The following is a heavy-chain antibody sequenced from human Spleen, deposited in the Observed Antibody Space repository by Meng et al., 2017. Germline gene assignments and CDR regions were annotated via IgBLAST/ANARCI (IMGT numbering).Heavy chain of an antibody. Sequence: HVQLQPWGAGLLKPSEILSPTWPVSGGSISSSNWWSWVRQPPGKGLEWIGEINHSGSTNYNPSLESRATISVDTSQNNLSLKLSSVTAADSAVYYCARGPTTMAHDFDYWGQGTLVTVSS. D-gene: IGHD4-11*01. CDR1: GGSISSSNW. V-gene: IGHV4-4*02. J-gene: IGHJ4*02. CDR2: INHSGST. CDR3: ARGPTTMAHDFDY.